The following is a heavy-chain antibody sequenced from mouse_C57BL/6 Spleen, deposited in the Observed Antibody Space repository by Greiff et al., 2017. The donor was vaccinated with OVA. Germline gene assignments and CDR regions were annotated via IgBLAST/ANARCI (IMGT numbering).Heavy chain of an antibody. D-gene: IGHD2-1*01. V-gene: IGHV1-61*01. CDR3: ASRIYYANYGYCAMDD. CDR1: GYTFTSYW. CDR2: IYPSDSET. Sequence: QVQLQQPGAELVRPGSSVKLSCKASGYTFTSYWMDWVKQRPGQGLEWIGNIYPSDSETHYNQKFKDKATLTVDKSSSTAYMQLSSLTSEDSAVYYGASRIYYANYGYCAMDDWGQGTSVTVSS. J-gene: IGHJ4*01.